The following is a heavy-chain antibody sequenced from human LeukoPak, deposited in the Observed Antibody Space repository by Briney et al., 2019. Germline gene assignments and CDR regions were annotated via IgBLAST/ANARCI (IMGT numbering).Heavy chain of an antibody. CDR2: IYYSGST. J-gene: IGHJ4*02. Sequence: SETLSLTCTVSGGSISSYYWGWIRQPPGKGLEWIGYIYYSGSTNYNPSLKSRVTISVDTSKNQFSLKLSSVTAADTAVYYCARHKSYSSSSAFDYWGQGTLVTVSS. CDR1: GGSISSYY. V-gene: IGHV4-59*08. CDR3: ARHKSYSSSSAFDY. D-gene: IGHD6-6*01.